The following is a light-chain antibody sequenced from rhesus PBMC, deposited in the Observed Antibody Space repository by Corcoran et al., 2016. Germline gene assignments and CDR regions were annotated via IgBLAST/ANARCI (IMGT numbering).Light chain of an antibody. CDR1: QGISNW. CDR3: LQYNSSPFT. V-gene: IGKV1-69*01. CDR2: RAS. Sequence: DIQMTQSPSSLSASVGDRVTITCRASQGISNWLAWYTQKPGKAPNLLIYRASNLETGVPSRFSGSGSGTDCTLTISSLQPEDIATYYCLQYNSSPFTFGPGTKLDIK. J-gene: IGKJ3*01.